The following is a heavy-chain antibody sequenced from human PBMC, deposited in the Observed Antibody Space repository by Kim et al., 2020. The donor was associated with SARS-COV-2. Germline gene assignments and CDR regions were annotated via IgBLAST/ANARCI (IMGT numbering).Heavy chain of an antibody. D-gene: IGHD3-22*01. CDR1: GFTFSSYA. Sequence: GGSLRLSCAASGFTFSSYAMSWVRQAPGKGLEWVSAISGSGGSTYYADSVKGRFTISRDNSKNTLFLQMNSLRAEDTALYYCVKDAIYFDSTRLLVGYCYYYVDVWGEGTTVTVSS. CDR3: VKDAIYFDSTRLLVGYCYYYVDV. V-gene: IGHV3-23*01. CDR2: ISGSGGST. J-gene: IGHJ6*03.